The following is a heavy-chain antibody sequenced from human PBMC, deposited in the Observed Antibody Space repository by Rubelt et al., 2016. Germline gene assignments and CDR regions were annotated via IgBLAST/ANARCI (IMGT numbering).Heavy chain of an antibody. CDR1: GFSLRSSGMC. J-gene: IGHJ4*02. Sequence: QVPLRDSGPALVKPTQTPTLTRTFSGFSLRSSGMCVSWIRQPPGKPLEWLARLDWDDDKYYSTSPKTRLTVPKDTSKNQVVPTMTNMDAVDGGACCSERSARGCFCKLYFDSWGQGALVTVSS. V-gene: IGHV2-70*15. D-gene: IGHD3-16*01. CDR2: LDWDDDK. CDR3: ERSARGCFCKLYFDS.